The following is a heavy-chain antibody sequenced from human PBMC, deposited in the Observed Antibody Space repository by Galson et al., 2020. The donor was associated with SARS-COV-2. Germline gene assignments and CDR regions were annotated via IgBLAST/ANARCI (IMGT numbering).Heavy chain of an antibody. Sequence: ETSETLSLTCSVSDGPISSYYWSWIRQPPGKGLEWIGYISYSGSANYNPSLRSRVTISVDLSKNQCSLKLSSVTAADTAVYYCARDPAPLYGDNYYYGMDVWGRGTTVTVSS. D-gene: IGHD4-17*01. J-gene: IGHJ6*02. V-gene: IGHV4-59*01. CDR1: DGPISSYY. CDR3: ARDPAPLYGDNYYYGMDV. CDR2: ISYSGSA.